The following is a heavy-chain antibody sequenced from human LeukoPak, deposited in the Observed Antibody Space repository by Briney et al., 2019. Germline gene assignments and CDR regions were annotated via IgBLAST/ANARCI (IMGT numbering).Heavy chain of an antibody. CDR1: GFTFRDYG. V-gene: IGHV3-49*04. Sequence: GGSLRLSCLTSGFTFRDYGLGWVRQAPGMGLEWVSFIRSRIYGGAPEYAASVRGRFSVSRDDSESIAYLQMNNLKSEDTAVYYCARGQSVSGAKYYFDFWSPGTLVTVSS. CDR2: IRSRIYGGAP. D-gene: IGHD3-10*01. CDR3: ARGQSVSGAKYYFDF. J-gene: IGHJ4*02.